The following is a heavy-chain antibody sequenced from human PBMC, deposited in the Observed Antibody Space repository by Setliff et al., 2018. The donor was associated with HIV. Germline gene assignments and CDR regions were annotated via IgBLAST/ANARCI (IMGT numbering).Heavy chain of an antibody. D-gene: IGHD3-22*01. CDR2: IGAVGSPT. CDR1: GFTFSAYA. Sequence: PGGSLRLSCSASGFTFSAYAMAWVRQAPGKGLEWVSTIGAVGSPTFYAESVKGRFTISKDNSKNTLYLQMSSLRDEDTAVYYCARGVTMIEGGYYFDYWSQGTLVTVSS. CDR3: ARGVTMIEGGYYFDY. J-gene: IGHJ4*02. V-gene: IGHV3-23*01.